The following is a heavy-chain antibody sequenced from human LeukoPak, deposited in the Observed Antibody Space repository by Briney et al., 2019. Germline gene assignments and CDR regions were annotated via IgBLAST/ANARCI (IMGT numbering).Heavy chain of an antibody. V-gene: IGHV3-30*02. Sequence: GGSLRLSCAASGLTFSSYGMHWVRQAPGKGLEWVAFIRYDGSNKYYADSVKGRFTISRDNSKNTLYLQMNSLRAEDTAVYYCAKSDYGDYVGHFDYWGQGTLVTVSS. D-gene: IGHD4-17*01. J-gene: IGHJ4*02. CDR2: IRYDGSNK. CDR1: GLTFSSYG. CDR3: AKSDYGDYVGHFDY.